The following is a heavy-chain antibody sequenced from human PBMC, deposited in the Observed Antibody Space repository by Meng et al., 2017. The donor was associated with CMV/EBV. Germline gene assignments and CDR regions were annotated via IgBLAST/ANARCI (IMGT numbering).Heavy chain of an antibody. D-gene: IGHD4-11*01. Sequence: GESLKISCAASGFTFSSYWMHWVRQAPGKGLVWVSRINSDGSSTSYADSVKGRFTISRDNAKNTLYLQMNSLRAEDTAVYYCAREGDYSPAYNWFDPWGQGTLVTVSS. V-gene: IGHV3-74*01. CDR1: GFTFSSYW. CDR2: INSDGSST. CDR3: AREGDYSPAYNWFDP. J-gene: IGHJ5*02.